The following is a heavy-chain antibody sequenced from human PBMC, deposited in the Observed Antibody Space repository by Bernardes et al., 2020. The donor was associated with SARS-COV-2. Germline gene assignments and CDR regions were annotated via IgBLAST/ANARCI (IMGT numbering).Heavy chain of an antibody. J-gene: IGHJ6*02. Sequence: GGSLSPSCAASGFTVSHNYMTWVRPAPGKGLEWVSLIYSGGGIYYADSVKGRFTISRDNSKNTLYLQMNSLRAEDTAVYYCARGTGAGDYYYGLDVWGQGTTVTVSS. CDR2: IYSGGGI. CDR3: ARGTGAGDYYYGLDV. CDR1: GFTVSHNY. V-gene: IGHV3-53*01. D-gene: IGHD3-10*01.